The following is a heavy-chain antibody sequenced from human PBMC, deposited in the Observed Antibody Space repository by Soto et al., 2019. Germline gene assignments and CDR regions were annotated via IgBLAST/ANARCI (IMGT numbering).Heavy chain of an antibody. D-gene: IGHD2-2*01. J-gene: IGHJ6*02. CDR1: GGTFSSYA. V-gene: IGHV1-69*13. Sequence: SVKVSCKASGGTFSSYAISWVRQAPGQGLGWMGGIIPIFGTANYAQKFQGRVTITADESTSTAYMELSSLRSEDTAVYYCARDPDAAAMVSVYYYGMDVWGQGTTVTVSS. CDR3: ARDPDAAAMVSVYYYGMDV. CDR2: IIPIFGTA.